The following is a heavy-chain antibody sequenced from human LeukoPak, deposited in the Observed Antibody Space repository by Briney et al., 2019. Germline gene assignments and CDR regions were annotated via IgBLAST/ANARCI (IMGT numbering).Heavy chain of an antibody. CDR3: ARVVYGSGYSYYYYYMDV. CDR2: ISSSSSYI. J-gene: IGHJ6*03. V-gene: IGHV3-21*01. D-gene: IGHD3-10*01. Sequence: GGSLRLSCAASGFTFSSYSMNWVRQAPGKGLEWVSSISSSSSYIYYADSVKGRFTISRDNAKNSLYLQMNSLRAEDTAVYYCARVVYGSGYSYYYYYMDVWGKGTTVTVSS. CDR1: GFTFSSYS.